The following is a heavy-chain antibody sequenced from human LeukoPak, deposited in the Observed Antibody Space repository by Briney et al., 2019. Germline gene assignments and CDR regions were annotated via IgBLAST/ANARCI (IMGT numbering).Heavy chain of an antibody. D-gene: IGHD3-22*01. Sequence: KPSETLSLTCAAYGGSFSGYYWSWIRQPPGKGLEWIGEINHSGSTNYNPSLKSRVTISVDTSKNQFSLKLSSVTAADTAVYYCARVVSDYYDSSGYLDYWGQGTLVTVSS. CDR2: INHSGST. J-gene: IGHJ4*02. V-gene: IGHV4-34*01. CDR3: ARVVSDYYDSSGYLDY. CDR1: GGSFSGYY.